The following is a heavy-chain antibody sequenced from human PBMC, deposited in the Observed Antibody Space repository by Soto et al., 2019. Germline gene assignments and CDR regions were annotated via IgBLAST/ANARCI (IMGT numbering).Heavy chain of an antibody. CDR3: ARDSVYYGDYELNYFDS. CDR1: GFTFSDYY. D-gene: IGHD4-17*01. CDR2: MSSSSSYT. J-gene: IGHJ4*02. Sequence: QVQLVESGGGLVKPGGSLRLSCAASGFTFSDYYMSWIRQAPGKGLEWVSYMSSSSSYTNYADSVKGRFTISRDNAKNSLYLQMNSLRAEDTAVYYCARDSVYYGDYELNYFDSWGQGTLVTVSS. V-gene: IGHV3-11*05.